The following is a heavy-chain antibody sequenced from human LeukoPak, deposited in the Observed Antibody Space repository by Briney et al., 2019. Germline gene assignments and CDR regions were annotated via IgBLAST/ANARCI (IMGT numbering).Heavy chain of an antibody. V-gene: IGHV3-13*04. D-gene: IGHD3-9*01. CDR1: GFTFSSYD. J-gene: IGHJ4*02. CDR2: IGSAGDT. Sequence: GGSLRLSCAASGFTFSSYDMHWVRHATAKGLEWVSAIGSAGDTYYSGSVKGLFTIFRENAKNSLYLQMNSLRAGDTAVYYCARGNILTGYDYWGQGTLVTVSS. CDR3: ARGNILTGYDY.